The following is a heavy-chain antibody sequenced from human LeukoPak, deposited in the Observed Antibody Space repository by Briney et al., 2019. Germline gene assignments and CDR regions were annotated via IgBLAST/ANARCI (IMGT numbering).Heavy chain of an antibody. CDR2: IYSGGST. J-gene: IGHJ4*01. V-gene: IGHV3-53*01. D-gene: IGHD3-16*01. Sequence: GGSVTLCCAASGFTVSNNYMSWVRQAPGKGLEWVSIIYSGGSTYYADSVKGRFTISRDNSKNTLHLQMKSLRADDTAVYYCGSSPYVWGIDHWGQGTPVTVSS. CDR3: GSSPYVWGIDH. CDR1: GFTVSNNY.